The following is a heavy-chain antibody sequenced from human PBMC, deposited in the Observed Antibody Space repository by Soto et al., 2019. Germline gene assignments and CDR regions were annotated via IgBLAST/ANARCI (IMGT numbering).Heavy chain of an antibody. V-gene: IGHV3-23*01. CDR1: GFTFSSYA. D-gene: IGHD2-15*01. CDR3: AKDEIIVVVVAATLIGLWFDP. CDR2: ISGSGGST. Sequence: GGSLRLSCAASGFTFSSYAMSWVRQAPGKGLEWVSAISGSGGSTYYADSVKGRFTISRDNSKNTLYLQMNSLRAEDTAVYYCAKDEIIVVVVAATLIGLWFDPWGQGTLVTVSS. J-gene: IGHJ5*02.